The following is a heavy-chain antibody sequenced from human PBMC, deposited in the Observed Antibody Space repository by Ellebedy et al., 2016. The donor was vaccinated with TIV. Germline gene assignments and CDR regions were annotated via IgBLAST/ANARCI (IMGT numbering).Heavy chain of an antibody. V-gene: IGHV3-23*01. CDR3: AKDVRYTTGWGGALDI. Sequence: PGGSLRLSCAASGFNFGGNALQWVRQAPGKGLEWVSAIGSSAYTTHYADSVKGRFTISRDNSRNTLYLQMNSLRGEDTAVYFCAKDVRYTTGWGGALDIWGQGAMVTVSS. D-gene: IGHD2-8*02. J-gene: IGHJ3*02. CDR2: IGSSAYTT. CDR1: GFNFGGNA.